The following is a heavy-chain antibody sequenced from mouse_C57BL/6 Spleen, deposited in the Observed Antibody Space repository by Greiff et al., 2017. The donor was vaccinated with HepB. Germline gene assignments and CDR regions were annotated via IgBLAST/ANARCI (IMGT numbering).Heavy chain of an antibody. Sequence: VKLQQSGAELVMPGASVKLSCKASGYTFTSYWMHWVKQRPGHGLEWIGDIDPSDSYTNYNQKFKGKSTLTVAKSSSTAYMQLSSLTSEDSAVYYCARSSYSGSSYLFAYWGQGTLVTVSA. J-gene: IGHJ3*01. CDR1: GYTFTSYW. D-gene: IGHD1-1*01. CDR3: ARSSYSGSSYLFAY. V-gene: IGHV1-69*01. CDR2: IDPSDSYT.